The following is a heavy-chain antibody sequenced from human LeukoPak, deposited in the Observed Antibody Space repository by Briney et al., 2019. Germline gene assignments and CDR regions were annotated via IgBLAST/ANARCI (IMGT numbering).Heavy chain of an antibody. V-gene: IGHV4-59*01. Sequence: PSETLSLTWTVSVXSISGYYGSWIRQPPGKGLEWIGYMYYSGNTNYNPSLKSRLTTSLDTSKNQFSLKLSSVTAADTAVYYCARGKYYFDYWGQGTLVTVSS. CDR1: VXSISGYY. J-gene: IGHJ4*02. CDR3: ARGKYYFDY. CDR2: MYYSGNT.